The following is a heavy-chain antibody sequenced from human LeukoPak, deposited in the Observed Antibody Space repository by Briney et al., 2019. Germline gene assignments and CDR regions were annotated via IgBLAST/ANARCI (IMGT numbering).Heavy chain of an antibody. CDR3: ARHDPLHYYGSSGYWVPGYFDY. CDR2: IYYSGST. Sequence: SETLSLTCTVSGGSISSYYWSWIRQPPGKGLEWIGYIYYSGSTNYNPSLKSRVTISVDTSKNQFSLKLSSVTAADTAVYYCARHDPLHYYGSSGYWVPGYFDYWGQGTLVTVSS. D-gene: IGHD3-22*01. J-gene: IGHJ4*02. V-gene: IGHV4-59*08. CDR1: GGSISSYY.